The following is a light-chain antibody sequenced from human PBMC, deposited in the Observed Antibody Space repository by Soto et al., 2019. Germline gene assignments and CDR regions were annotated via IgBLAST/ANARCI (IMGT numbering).Light chain of an antibody. CDR1: QSVSGY. Sequence: ETVMTQSPATLSVSPGERATLSCRASQSVSGYLAWYQQKPGHAPRLLIYGATTRATGVPAGFSGSGSGTEFTLTISSLQSEDFAVNYCQQYNHWPRTFGQGTKVDSK. CDR3: QQYNHWPRT. V-gene: IGKV3-15*01. J-gene: IGKJ1*01. CDR2: GAT.